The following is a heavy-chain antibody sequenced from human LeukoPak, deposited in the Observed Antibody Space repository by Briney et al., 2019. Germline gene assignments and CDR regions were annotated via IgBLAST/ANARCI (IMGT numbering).Heavy chain of an antibody. Sequence: GGSLRLSCVASGFTFGTYGMHWVRQAPGKGLEWVATISYDGSNKYYADSVKGRFTISRDNSKNTLYLQMNSLRAEDTAVYYCAREVTHYFEYWGQGTLVTVSA. J-gene: IGHJ4*02. CDR1: GFTFGTYG. CDR2: ISYDGSNK. CDR3: AREVTHYFEY. D-gene: IGHD4-11*01. V-gene: IGHV3-30*03.